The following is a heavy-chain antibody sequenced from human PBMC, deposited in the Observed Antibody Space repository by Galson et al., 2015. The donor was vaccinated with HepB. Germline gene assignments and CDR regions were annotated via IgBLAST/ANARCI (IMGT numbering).Heavy chain of an antibody. Sequence: SLRLSCAASGFTFSSYGTHWVRQAPGKGLEWVAVISYDGSNKYYADSVKGRFTISRDNSKNTLYLQMNSLRAEDTAVYYCAKDHLGTTQDALFWRPVGYWGQGTLVTVSS. V-gene: IGHV3-30*18. CDR3: AKDHLGTTQDALFWRPVGY. CDR2: ISYDGSNK. CDR1: GFTFSSYG. J-gene: IGHJ4*02. D-gene: IGHD1/OR15-1a*01.